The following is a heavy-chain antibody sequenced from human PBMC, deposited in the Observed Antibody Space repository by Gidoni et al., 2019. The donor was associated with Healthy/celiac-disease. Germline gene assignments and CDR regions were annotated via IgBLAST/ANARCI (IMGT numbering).Heavy chain of an antibody. CDR2: IYYSGST. CDR1: GGSISSYY. J-gene: IGHJ6*02. D-gene: IGHD5-18*01. CDR3: ARNVDTDYGMDV. V-gene: IGHV4-59*01. Sequence: QVQLQESGPGLVKPSETLSLTCTVSGGSISSYYWSWIRQPPGKGLEWIGYIYYSGSTNYNPSLKSRVTISVDTSKNQFSLKLSSVTAADTAVYYCARNVDTDYGMDVWGQGTTVTVSS.